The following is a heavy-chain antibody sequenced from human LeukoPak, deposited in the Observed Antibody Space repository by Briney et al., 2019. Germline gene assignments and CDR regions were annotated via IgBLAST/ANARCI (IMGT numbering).Heavy chain of an antibody. D-gene: IGHD6-19*01. CDR1: GYTFTSYD. Sequence: ASVKVSCKASGYTFTSYDINWARQATGQGLEWMGWMNPNSGNTGYAQKFQGRVTMTRNTSISTAYMELSSLRSEDTAVYYCARRLSRGWDDTFDYWGQGTLVTVSS. J-gene: IGHJ4*02. CDR2: MNPNSGNT. CDR3: ARRLSRGWDDTFDY. V-gene: IGHV1-8*01.